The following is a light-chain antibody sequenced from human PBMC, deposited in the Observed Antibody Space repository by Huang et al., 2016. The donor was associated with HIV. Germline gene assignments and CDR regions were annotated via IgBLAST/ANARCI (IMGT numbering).Light chain of an antibody. CDR1: QSISSY. CDR3: QQTYRTPRT. CDR2: DAS. Sequence: DIQMTQSPSSLSSSVGDSVTITCRSSQSISSYLNWYQQIPGKAPKLLIYDASTLQSGVPSRCSGSGCGTDFRLTVSSLQPEDFATYYCQQTYRTPRTFGQGTKVEIK. J-gene: IGKJ1*01. V-gene: IGKV1-39*01.